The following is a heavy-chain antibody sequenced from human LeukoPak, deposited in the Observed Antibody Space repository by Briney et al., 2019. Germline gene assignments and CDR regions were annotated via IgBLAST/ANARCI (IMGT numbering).Heavy chain of an antibody. D-gene: IGHD5-18*01. CDR1: GFTFDDYA. CDR2: ISWNSGSI. CDR3: AKGRDYVDTAPVDY. J-gene: IGHJ4*02. V-gene: IGHV3-9*01. Sequence: GGSLRLSCAASGFTFDDYAMHWVRQAPGKGLEWVSGISWNSGSIGYADSVKGRFTISGDNAKNSLYLQMNSLRAEDTALYYCAKGRDYVDTAPVDYWGQGTLVTVSS.